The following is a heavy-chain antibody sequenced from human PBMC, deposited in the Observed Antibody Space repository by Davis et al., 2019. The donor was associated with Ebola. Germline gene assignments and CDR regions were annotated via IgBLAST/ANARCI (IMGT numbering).Heavy chain of an antibody. CDR1: GFTFTTYW. D-gene: IGHD4-23*01. J-gene: IGHJ6*02. CDR3: ASGDGRGKSYDMDV. V-gene: IGHV3-74*01. CDR2: ISSDGGST. Sequence: GESLKISCAASGFTFTTYWMHWVRQAPGKGLVWVSRISSDGGSTTYADSVKGRFTISRDNAKNSLFLQMNSLRADDTALYYCASGDGRGKSYDMDVWGQGTTVIVSS.